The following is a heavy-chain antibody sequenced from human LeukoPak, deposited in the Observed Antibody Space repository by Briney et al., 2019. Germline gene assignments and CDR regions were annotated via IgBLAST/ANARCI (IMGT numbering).Heavy chain of an antibody. J-gene: IGHJ4*02. CDR2: IKSKTDGGTT. D-gene: IGHD3-22*01. CDR3: AKVPSPSLHYDSSGHERFDY. CDR1: GFTFSNAW. V-gene: IGHV3-15*01. Sequence: GGSLRLSCAASGFTFSNAWMSWVRQAPGKGLEWVGRIKSKTDGGTTDYAAPVKGRFTISRDDSKNTLYLQMNSLRAEDTAVYYCAKVPSPSLHYDSSGHERFDYWGQGTLVTVSS.